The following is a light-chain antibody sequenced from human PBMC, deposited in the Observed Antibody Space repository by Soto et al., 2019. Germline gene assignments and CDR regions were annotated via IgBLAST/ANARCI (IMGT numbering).Light chain of an antibody. CDR1: NSDVGHYDY. CDR3: VSYTTSASYV. Sequence: QSALTQPRSVSGSPGQSVTISCTGTNSDVGHYDYVSWYQQHPGKAPKLMIYDVNKRPSGVPDRFSGSKSGKTASLTISGLQAEDEADYYCVSYTTSASYVFGTGTKVTVL. CDR2: DVN. J-gene: IGLJ1*01. V-gene: IGLV2-11*01.